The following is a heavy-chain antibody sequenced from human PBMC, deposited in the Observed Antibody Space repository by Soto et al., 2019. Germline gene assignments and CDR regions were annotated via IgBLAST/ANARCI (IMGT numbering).Heavy chain of an antibody. Sequence: HPGGSLRLSCAASGFTFSSYAMHWVRQAPGKGLEWVAVISYDGSNKYYADSVKGRFTISRDNSKNTLYLQMNSLRAEDTAVYYCARVSYYGSGPDYWGQGTLVTVSS. V-gene: IGHV3-30-3*01. D-gene: IGHD3-10*01. CDR3: ARVSYYGSGPDY. J-gene: IGHJ4*02. CDR2: ISYDGSNK. CDR1: GFTFSSYA.